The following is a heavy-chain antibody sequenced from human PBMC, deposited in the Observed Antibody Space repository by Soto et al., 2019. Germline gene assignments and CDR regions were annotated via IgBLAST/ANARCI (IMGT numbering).Heavy chain of an antibody. CDR3: ARRLSTPDYYYYMDV. D-gene: IGHD2-2*01. CDR2: IYPGDSDT. V-gene: IGHV5-51*01. CDR1: GYSFTSYW. Sequence: GESLKISCKGSGYSFTSYWIGWVRQMPGKGLEWMGIIYPGDSDTRYSPSFQGQVTISADKSISTAYLQWSSLKASDTAMYYCARRLSTPDYYYYMDVWGKGTTVTVSS. J-gene: IGHJ6*03.